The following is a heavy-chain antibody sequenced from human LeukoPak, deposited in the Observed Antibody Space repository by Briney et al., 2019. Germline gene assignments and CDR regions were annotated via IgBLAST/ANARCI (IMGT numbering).Heavy chain of an antibody. D-gene: IGHD3-16*02. J-gene: IGHJ4*02. CDR2: FNSDGSST. CDR3: ALSRYDYVWGSYRYDY. V-gene: IGHV3-74*01. CDR1: GFTFSSYW. Sequence: GGSLRLSCAAPGFTFSSYWMHWVPQAPGKGLVWVSRFNSDGSSTSYADSVKGRFTISRDNAKNTLYLQMNSLRAEDTAVYYCALSRYDYVWGSYRYDYWGQGTLVTVSS.